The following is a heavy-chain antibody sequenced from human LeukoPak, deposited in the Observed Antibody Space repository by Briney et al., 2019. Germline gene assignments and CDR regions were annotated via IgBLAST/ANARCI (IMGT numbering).Heavy chain of an antibody. V-gene: IGHV3-30*03. Sequence: PGGSLRLSCAASGFTFDDYAMHWVRQAPGKGLEWVAVISYDGSNKYYADSVKGRFTISRDNSKNTLYLQMNSLRAEDTAVYYCARETYCSGGSCYKGNAFDIWGQGTMVTVSS. CDR3: ARETYCSGGSCYKGNAFDI. CDR1: GFTFDDYA. CDR2: ISYDGSNK. J-gene: IGHJ3*02. D-gene: IGHD2-15*01.